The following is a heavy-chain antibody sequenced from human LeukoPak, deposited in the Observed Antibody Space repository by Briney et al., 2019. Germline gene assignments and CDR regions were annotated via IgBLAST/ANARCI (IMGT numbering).Heavy chain of an antibody. CDR3: ARGRGTAVVATHCFDP. CDR2: IRSDGSIT. V-gene: IGHV3-48*04. CDR1: GFIFSGQS. D-gene: IGHD2-15*01. J-gene: IGHJ5*02. Sequence: GGSLRLSCGASGFIFSGQSMNWIRQAPGKGLEWVSYIRSDGSITYYADSVQGRFTISRDNAKNSLYLQMNSLRAEDTAVYYCARGRGTAVVATHCFDPWGRGTLVTVSS.